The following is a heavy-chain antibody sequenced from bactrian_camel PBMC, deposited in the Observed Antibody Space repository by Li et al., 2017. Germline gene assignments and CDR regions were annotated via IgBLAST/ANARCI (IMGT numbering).Heavy chain of an antibody. CDR1: GSRYSSLC. CDR2: RDVDGTT. CDR3: AAYEGYACVSGSCCFTQAPGDFDY. J-gene: IGHJ6*01. Sequence: HVQLVESGGGSVQAGGSLRLSCVAAGSRYSSLCMGWFRQYPGKEREGVAARDVDGTTRYVDSDKGRFTISKDNAKNTLYLQMNSLKPEDTAMYYCAAYEGYACVSGSCCFTQAPGDFDYWGHGTQVTVS. V-gene: IGHV3S26*01. D-gene: IGHD3*01.